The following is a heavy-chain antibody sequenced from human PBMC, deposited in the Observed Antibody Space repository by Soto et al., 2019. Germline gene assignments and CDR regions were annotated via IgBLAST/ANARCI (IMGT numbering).Heavy chain of an antibody. D-gene: IGHD3-3*01. Sequence: PGGSLRLSCAASGFTFSSYWMHWVRQAPGKGLVWVSRINSDGSSTSYADSVKGRFTISRDNAKNTLYLQMNSLRAEDTAVYYCARDWEWMKARWVPYYYGMDVWGQGTTVTVSS. CDR2: INSDGSST. V-gene: IGHV3-74*01. CDR3: ARDWEWMKARWVPYYYGMDV. CDR1: GFTFSSYW. J-gene: IGHJ6*02.